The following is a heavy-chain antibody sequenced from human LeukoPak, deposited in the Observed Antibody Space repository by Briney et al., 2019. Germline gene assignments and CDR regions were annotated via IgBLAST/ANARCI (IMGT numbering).Heavy chain of an antibody. Sequence: GGSLRLSCAASGFTFSSYAMSWVRQAPGKGLEWVSAISGNGGNTYYADSVKGRFTISRDNSKNTLYLQMNSQRAEDTAVYYWAKERLWFGESSWFDPGGEGTLVTVSA. J-gene: IGHJ5*02. CDR2: ISGNGGNT. V-gene: IGHV3-23*01. D-gene: IGHD3-10*01. CDR3: AKERLWFGESSWFDP. CDR1: GFTFSSYA.